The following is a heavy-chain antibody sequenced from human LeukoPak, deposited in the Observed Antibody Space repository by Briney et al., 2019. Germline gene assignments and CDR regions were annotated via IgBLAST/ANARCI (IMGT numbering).Heavy chain of an antibody. Sequence: GGSLRLSCAASGFTFSNYWMHWVRQVTGKGLVWVSRINSDGSSTNYADFVKGRFTISRDNAKNTLYLQMNSLRAEDTAVYYCAREVPWDGDLQHWGQGTLVTVSS. CDR1: GFTFSNYW. V-gene: IGHV3-74*01. J-gene: IGHJ1*01. D-gene: IGHD1-26*01. CDR2: INSDGSST. CDR3: AREVPWDGDLQH.